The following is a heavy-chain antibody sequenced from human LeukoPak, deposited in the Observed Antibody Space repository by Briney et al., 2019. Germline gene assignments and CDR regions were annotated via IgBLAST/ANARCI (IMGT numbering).Heavy chain of an antibody. D-gene: IGHD3-3*01. Sequence: SETLSLTCAVYGGSFSGYYWSWIRQPPGKGLEWIGEINHSGSTNYNPYLKSRVTISVDTSKNQFSLKLSSVTAADTAVYYCASKYYDFWKGNWFDPWGQGILVTVSS. CDR2: INHSGST. CDR1: GGSFSGYY. CDR3: ASKYYDFWKGNWFDP. V-gene: IGHV4-34*01. J-gene: IGHJ5*02.